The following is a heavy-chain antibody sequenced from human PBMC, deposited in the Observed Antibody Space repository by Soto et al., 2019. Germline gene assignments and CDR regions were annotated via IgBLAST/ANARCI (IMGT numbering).Heavy chain of an antibody. V-gene: IGHV3-23*01. CDR3: AKGRLLNAFHI. Sequence: EVQLLESGGGLVQPGGSLRLSCAASEFTFSSYAMSWVRQAPGKGLEWVSAITSSGGYTYYADSVKGRFTISRDNSKNTLYLQMKSLRAEDTAVYYCAKGRLLNAFHIWGQGTKVTVSS. CDR1: EFTFSSYA. CDR2: ITSSGGYT. D-gene: IGHD2-21*02. J-gene: IGHJ3*02.